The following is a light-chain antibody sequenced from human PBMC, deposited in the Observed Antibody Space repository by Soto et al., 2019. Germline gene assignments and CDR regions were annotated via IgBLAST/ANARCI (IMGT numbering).Light chain of an antibody. CDR1: QSISSW. Sequence: DIQMTQSPSTLYASVGDRVTITCRASQSISSWLALYQQKSGKAPKLLIYDASSLESGDPSRYRGSGSGPAFPLTTCRLQPADVAAYHLLKFNSYSPSFVHGTKLVIK. J-gene: IGKJ2*01. CDR3: LKFNSYSPS. CDR2: DAS. V-gene: IGKV1-5*01.